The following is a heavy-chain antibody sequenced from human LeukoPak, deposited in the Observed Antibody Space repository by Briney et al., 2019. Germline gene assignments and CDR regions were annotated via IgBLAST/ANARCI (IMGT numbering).Heavy chain of an antibody. D-gene: IGHD7-27*01. J-gene: IGHJ4*02. CDR3: AKDLGMGTRIDF. Sequence: GTSLRLSCAASGFTFSSFGMHWVRQAPGKGLEWVAFIRFDGSNEYYTDSVKGRFTISRDNSKNTLTLQMNSLRPEDTAVYYCAKDLGMGTRIDFRGQGTLVTVSS. CDR1: GFTFSSFG. V-gene: IGHV3-30*02. CDR2: IRFDGSNE.